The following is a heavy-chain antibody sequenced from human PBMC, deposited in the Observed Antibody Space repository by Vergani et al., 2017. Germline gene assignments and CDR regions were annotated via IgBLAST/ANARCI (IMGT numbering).Heavy chain of an antibody. J-gene: IGHJ4*02. D-gene: IGHD3-22*01. CDR2: IWYDGSNK. Sequence: QVQLVESGGGVVQPGRSLRLSCAASGFTFSSYGMHWVRQAPGKGLEWVAVIWYDGSNKYYADSVKGRFTISRDNSKNTLDLQMNSLRADDTAVYYCAKEGSYDSSGYYYGGREYYFDYWGQGTLVTVSS. CDR1: GFTFSSYG. V-gene: IGHV3-33*06. CDR3: AKEGSYDSSGYYYGGREYYFDY.